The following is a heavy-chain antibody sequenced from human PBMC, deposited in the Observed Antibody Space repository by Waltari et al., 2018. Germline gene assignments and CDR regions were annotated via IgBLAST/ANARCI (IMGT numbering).Heavy chain of an antibody. CDR1: GGSFSGYY. D-gene: IGHD3-3*01. CDR2: INQSRST. CDR3: AREWLSYCYYYMDV. V-gene: IGHV4-34*01. J-gene: IGHJ6*03. Sequence: QVQLQQWGAGLLKPSATLSLTCAVYGGSFSGYYSSWIRQLPGKGLEWIGEINQSRSTNYNPSIKSRVTISVDTSKNQFSLKLSSVTAADTAVYYCAREWLSYCYYYMDVWGKGTTVTISS.